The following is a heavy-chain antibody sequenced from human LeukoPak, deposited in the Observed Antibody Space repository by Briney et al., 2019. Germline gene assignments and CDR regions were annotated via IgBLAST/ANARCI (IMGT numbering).Heavy chain of an antibody. CDR1: GFTFSNYN. CDR2: ISISSNYI. Sequence: GGSLRLSCAASGFTFSNYNMNWVRQAPGKGLEWVSCISISSNYIYYPDSVKGRSTITRDNAKNSLYLQMNSMRAQDRAVYYCARDGGGGLDYWGQGTLVTVSS. CDR3: ARDGGGGLDY. V-gene: IGHV3-21*01. J-gene: IGHJ4*02. D-gene: IGHD2-15*01.